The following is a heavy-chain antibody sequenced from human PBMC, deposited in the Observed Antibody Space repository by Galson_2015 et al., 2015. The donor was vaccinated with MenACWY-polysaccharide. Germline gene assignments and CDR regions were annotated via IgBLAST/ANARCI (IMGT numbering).Heavy chain of an antibody. CDR1: GFSLITNGVG. D-gene: IGHD3-16*01. Sequence: ALVKPTQTLTLTCTFSGFSLITNGVGVNWIRQPPGKALEWLAVIYWDGDNRYSPSLRSRLTVTKDTSKNQVVLTMTNMDPVDTATYYCAHVMITFGGVIGDDAFDVWGQGTMVTVSS. CDR3: AHVMITFGGVIGDDAFDV. V-gene: IGHV2-5*02. CDR2: IYWDGDN. J-gene: IGHJ3*01.